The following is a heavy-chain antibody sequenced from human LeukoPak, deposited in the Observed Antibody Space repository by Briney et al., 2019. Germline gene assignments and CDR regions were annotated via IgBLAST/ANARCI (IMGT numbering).Heavy chain of an antibody. V-gene: IGHV4-61*08. J-gene: IGHJ4*02. D-gene: IGHD4-17*01. Sequence: SETLSLTCTVSGGSISSGGYYWSWIRQPPGKGLEWIGYIYYSGSTNYNPSLKSRVTISVDTSKNQFSLKLSSVTAADTAVHYCARGTARPLRSAKYYFDYWGQGTLVTVSS. CDR2: IYYSGST. CDR3: ARGTARPLRSAKYYFDY. CDR1: GGSISSGGYY.